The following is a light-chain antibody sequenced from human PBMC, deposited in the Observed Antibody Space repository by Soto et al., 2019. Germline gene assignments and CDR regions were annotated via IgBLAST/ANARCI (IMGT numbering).Light chain of an antibody. CDR1: QSISSY. V-gene: IGKV1-39*01. Sequence: DIQMTQSPSSLSASVGDRVTITCRTSQSISSYLNWYQQKPGKAPKLLIYAASSLQSDVLSRFSGSGSGTDVTLTISSLQSEDFSTYYGQQSDSTPYTFVQGIKLDIK. J-gene: IGKJ2*01. CDR2: AAS. CDR3: QQSDSTPYT.